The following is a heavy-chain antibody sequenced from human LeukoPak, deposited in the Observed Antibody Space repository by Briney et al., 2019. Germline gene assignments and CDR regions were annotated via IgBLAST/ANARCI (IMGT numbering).Heavy chain of an antibody. Sequence: SETLSLTCTVSGGSINTPNYYWGWIRQTPGKGLEWIGNIFYSGGTYYSPSLTSRVTISLDTSRNQFSLKLNSVTAADTAVYYCARETNYYYYMDVWGKGTTVTISS. CDR2: IFYSGGT. J-gene: IGHJ6*03. V-gene: IGHV4-39*07. CDR1: GGSINTPNYY. D-gene: IGHD4-11*01. CDR3: ARETNYYYYMDV.